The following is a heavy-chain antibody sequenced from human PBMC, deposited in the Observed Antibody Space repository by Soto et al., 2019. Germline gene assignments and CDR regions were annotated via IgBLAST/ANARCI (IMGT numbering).Heavy chain of an antibody. Sequence: GGSLRLSCAASGFTFSSYAMHWVRQAPGKGLKWVAVISYDGSNKYYADSVKGRFTISRDNSKNTLYLQMNSLRAEDTAVYYCARWQYYYDSSGNFDYWGQGTLVTVSS. CDR2: ISYDGSNK. J-gene: IGHJ4*02. D-gene: IGHD3-22*01. V-gene: IGHV3-30-3*01. CDR1: GFTFSSYA. CDR3: ARWQYYYDSSGNFDY.